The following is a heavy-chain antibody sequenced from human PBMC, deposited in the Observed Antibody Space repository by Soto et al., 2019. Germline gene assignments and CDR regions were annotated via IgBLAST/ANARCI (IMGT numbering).Heavy chain of an antibody. Sequence: ASVKVSCKASGYTFTSYGISWVRQAPGQGLEWMGWIGAYDGNTNYAQKLQGRVTMTEDTSTDTAYMELSSLRSEDTAVYYCATGYYYDSSGPPFDYWGQGTLVTVSS. CDR1: GYTFTSYG. D-gene: IGHD3-22*01. V-gene: IGHV1-18*01. CDR3: ATGYYYDSSGPPFDY. CDR2: IGAYDGNT. J-gene: IGHJ4*02.